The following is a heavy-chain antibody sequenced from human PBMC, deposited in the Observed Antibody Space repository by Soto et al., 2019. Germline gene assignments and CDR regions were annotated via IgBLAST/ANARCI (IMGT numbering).Heavy chain of an antibody. J-gene: IGHJ4*02. CDR3: ARQWKLQRFFDQ. V-gene: IGHV3-48*03. CDR2: ISSSGNTI. Sequence: EVQLVESGGGLVQPRGSLRLSCAASGFTFSSYEMNWVRQAPGKGLEWISYISSSGNTIYYTDSVNGRFTISRDNAKNSLFLQMNSLRAEDTAVYYCARQWKLQRFFDQWGQGTLVTVSS. CDR1: GFTFSSYE. D-gene: IGHD6-19*01.